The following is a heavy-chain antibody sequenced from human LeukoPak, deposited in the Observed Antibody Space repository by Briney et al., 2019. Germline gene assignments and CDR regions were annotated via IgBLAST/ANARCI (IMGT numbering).Heavy chain of an antibody. CDR2: IYYSGST. D-gene: IGHD2-2*01. CDR3: ARDSDCSSTSCYVDY. J-gene: IGHJ4*02. CDR1: SGSISSSSYY. V-gene: IGHV4-39*07. Sequence: SETLSLTCTVSSGSISSSSYYWGWLRQPPGKGLEWLGSIYYSGSTYYNPSLKSRVTISVDTSKNQFSLKLSSVTAADTAVYYCARDSDCSSTSCYVDYWGQGTLVTVSS.